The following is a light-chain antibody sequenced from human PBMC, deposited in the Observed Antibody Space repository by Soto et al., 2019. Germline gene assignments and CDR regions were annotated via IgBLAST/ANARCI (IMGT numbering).Light chain of an antibody. CDR1: QTVSRS. V-gene: IGKV1-39*01. Sequence: DIQMNQSPSSLSASVGDRVTITCRASQTVSRSLNWYQQISGRAPVLLIYGASSLQSGVPSRFSGRGSGPDFTLTISSLQPEDFATYYCQQSYHTPQTFGQGTKVEI. J-gene: IGKJ1*01. CDR3: QQSYHTPQT. CDR2: GAS.